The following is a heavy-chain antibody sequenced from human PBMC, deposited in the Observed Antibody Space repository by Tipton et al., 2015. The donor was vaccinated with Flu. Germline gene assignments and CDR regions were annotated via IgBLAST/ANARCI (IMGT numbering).Heavy chain of an antibody. J-gene: IGHJ4*02. Sequence: TLSLTCAVYGGSFSGYYWSWIRQPPGKGLEWIGEINHSGSTNYNPSLKSRVTISVDTSKNQSSLKLSSVTAADTAVYYCARGLYVSGSYQRRYFDSWGQGTLVTVSS. CDR3: ARGLYVSGSYQRRYFDS. D-gene: IGHD3-10*01. CDR2: INHSGST. V-gene: IGHV4-34*01. CDR1: GGSFSGYY.